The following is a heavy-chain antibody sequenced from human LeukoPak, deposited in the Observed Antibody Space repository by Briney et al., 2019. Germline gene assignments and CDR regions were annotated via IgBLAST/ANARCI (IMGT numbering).Heavy chain of an antibody. CDR1: GYTFTSYY. J-gene: IGHJ4*02. Sequence: ASVKVSCKASGYTFTSYYMHWVRQAPGQGLEWMGWISTYNGGTKYAQKAQGRVTMTADTSTSTVYMELRSLRSDDTALYYCVRDGNSGWYSSFDYWGQGTLVSVSS. V-gene: IGHV1-18*04. D-gene: IGHD6-13*01. CDR3: VRDGNSGWYSSFDY. CDR2: ISTYNGGT.